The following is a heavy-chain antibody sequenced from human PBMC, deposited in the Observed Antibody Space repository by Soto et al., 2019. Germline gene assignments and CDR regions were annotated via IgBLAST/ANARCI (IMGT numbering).Heavy chain of an antibody. Sequence: PGEALKISCKGSGYSFTSYWIGWVRQMPGKGLEWMGIIYPGDSDTRYSPSFQGQVTISADKSISTAYLQWSSLKASDTAMYYCARHWLLEYRTGGAFDIWGQGTMVTVSS. CDR1: GYSFTSYW. V-gene: IGHV5-51*01. J-gene: IGHJ3*02. CDR3: ARHWLLEYRTGGAFDI. CDR2: IYPGDSDT. D-gene: IGHD6-6*01.